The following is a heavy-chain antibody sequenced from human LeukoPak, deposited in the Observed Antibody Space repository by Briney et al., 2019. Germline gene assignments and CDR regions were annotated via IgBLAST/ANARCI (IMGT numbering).Heavy chain of an antibody. CDR2: IYYSGST. Sequence: PSETLSLTCTVSGGSISSYYWSWIRQPPGKGLEWIGYIYYSGSTNYNPSPKSRATISVDTSKNQFSLKLSSVTAADTAVYYCARGGKPGYSTARAVDYWGQGTMVTVCS. J-gene: IGHJ4*02. V-gene: IGHV4-59*01. CDR3: ARGGKPGYSTARAVDY. D-gene: IGHD6-13*01. CDR1: GGSISSYY.